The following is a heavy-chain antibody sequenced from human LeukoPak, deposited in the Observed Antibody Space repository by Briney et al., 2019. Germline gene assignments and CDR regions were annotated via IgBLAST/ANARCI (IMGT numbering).Heavy chain of an antibody. CDR2: ISGSGGST. CDR3: AKAMGVVPAAPQNY. J-gene: IGHJ4*02. D-gene: IGHD2-2*01. V-gene: IGHV3-23*01. Sequence: ESGGGLVQPGGSLRLSCAASGFTFSSYAMRWVRQAPGKGLEWVSAISGSGGSTYYADSVKGRFTISRDNSKNTLYLQMNSLRAEDTAVYYCAKAMGVVPAAPQNYWGQGTLVTVSS. CDR1: GFTFSSYA.